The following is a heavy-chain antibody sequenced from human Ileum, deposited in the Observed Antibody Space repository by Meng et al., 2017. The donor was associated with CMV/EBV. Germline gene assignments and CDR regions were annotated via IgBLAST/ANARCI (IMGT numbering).Heavy chain of an antibody. V-gene: IGHV3-7*03. CDR3: ARGVGWGRFDA. J-gene: IGHJ5*02. Sequence: GESLKISCAASGFSFSDYWMTWVRQAPGKGLEWVASIRPDGSEKKYVDSVRGRFTISRDNAKNSLYLQMNSLRVEDTAMYYCARGVGWGRFDAWGQGTLVTVSS. CDR2: IRPDGSEK. CDR1: GFSFSDYW. D-gene: IGHD6-19*01.